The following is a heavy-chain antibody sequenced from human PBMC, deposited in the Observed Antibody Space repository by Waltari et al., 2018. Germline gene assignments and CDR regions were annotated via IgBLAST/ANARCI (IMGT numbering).Heavy chain of an antibody. V-gene: IGHV1-69*05. Sequence: QVQLVQSGAEVKKPGSSVKVSCKASGGTFSSYAISWVRQAPGQGLEWMGGIIPIFGKANYAQKFQGRVTITTDDSTSTAYMELSSLRSEDTAVYYCASSKPITMVRGRYYYMDVWGKGTTVTVSS. D-gene: IGHD3-10*01. CDR3: ASSKPITMVRGRYYYMDV. CDR1: GGTFSSYA. CDR2: IIPIFGKA. J-gene: IGHJ6*03.